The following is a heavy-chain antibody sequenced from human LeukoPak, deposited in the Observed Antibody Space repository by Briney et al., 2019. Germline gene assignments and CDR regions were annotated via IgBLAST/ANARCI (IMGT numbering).Heavy chain of an antibody. J-gene: IGHJ4*02. CDR1: GYTFTGYY. CDR3: ARGDGDLYYFDY. D-gene: IGHD4-17*01. CDR2: INPNSGGT. V-gene: IGHV1-2*04. Sequence: ASVKVSCKASGYTFTGYYMHWVRQAPGQGLEWMGWINPNSGGTNYAQKFQGWVTMTRDMSISTAYMELSRLRSDDTAVYYCARGDGDLYYFDYWGQGTLVTVSS.